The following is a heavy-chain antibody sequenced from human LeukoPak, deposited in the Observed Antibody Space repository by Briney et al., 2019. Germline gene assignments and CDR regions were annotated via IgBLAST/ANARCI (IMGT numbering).Heavy chain of an antibody. Sequence: AGSQRLSCAASGITFSRSWMTWVRQAPGKGLEWVANINEDETQKYYVDSVKGRFRISRDNAKTSVYLQMDSLRADDTGTYYCTTSNRLWGRSDSWGQGSLLTASS. D-gene: IGHD3-16*01. CDR1: GITFSRSW. V-gene: IGHV3-7*01. CDR3: TTSNRLWGRSDS. CDR2: INEDETQK. J-gene: IGHJ4*02.